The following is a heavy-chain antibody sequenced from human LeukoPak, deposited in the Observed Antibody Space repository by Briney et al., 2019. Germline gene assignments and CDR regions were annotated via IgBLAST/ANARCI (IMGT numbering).Heavy chain of an antibody. CDR1: GYTFDTSS. V-gene: IGHV1-18*01. J-gene: IGHJ3*02. D-gene: IGHD1-1*01. CDR3: TRVRNSDNWWGAFDI. Sequence: WASVKVSCKAFGYTFDTSSITWVRQAPGQRLEWMGWISPNNGNTHYAQGVQGRVTMTTDTSRSTAYMELRSLTSDDTAVYYCTRVRNSDNWWGAFDIWGQGTMVTVSS. CDR2: ISPNNGNT.